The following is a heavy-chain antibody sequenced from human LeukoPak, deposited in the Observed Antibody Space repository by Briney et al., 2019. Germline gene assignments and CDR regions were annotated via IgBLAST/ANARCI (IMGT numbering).Heavy chain of an antibody. CDR3: AREYYYGSGSYYYYYGMDV. CDR2: IYYSGST. D-gene: IGHD3-10*01. CDR1: GGSISSGGYY. Sequence: SETLSLTCTVSGGSISSGGYYWSWIRQHPGKGLEWIGYIYYSGSTYYNPSLKSRVTISVDTSKNQFSLKLSSVTAADTAMYYCAREYYYGSGSYYYYYGMDVWGQGTTVTVSS. J-gene: IGHJ6*02. V-gene: IGHV4-31*03.